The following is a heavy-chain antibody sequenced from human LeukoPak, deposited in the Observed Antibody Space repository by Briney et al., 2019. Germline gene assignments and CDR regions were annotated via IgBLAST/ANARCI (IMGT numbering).Heavy chain of an antibody. CDR2: ISGSGGST. CDR3: AKGKQQLVQSYYMDV. J-gene: IGHJ6*03. CDR1: GFTFSSYA. V-gene: IGHV3-23*01. Sequence: PGGSLRLSCAASGFTFSSYAMSWVRQAPGKGLEWVSAISGSGGSTYYADSVKVRFTISRDNSKNTLYLQMNSLRAEDTGVYYCAKGKQQLVQSYYMDVWGKGTTVTVSS. D-gene: IGHD6-13*01.